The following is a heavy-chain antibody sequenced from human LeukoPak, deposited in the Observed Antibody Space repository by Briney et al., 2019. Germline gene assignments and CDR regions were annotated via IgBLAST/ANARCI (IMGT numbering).Heavy chain of an antibody. J-gene: IGHJ4*02. CDR3: ARGGYSFDY. CDR1: GFSLSGYW. V-gene: IGHV3-7*01. Sequence: GGSLRLSCAASGFSLSGYWMSWVRPAPGKGLEWVARLHSDGSEKYYVDSVKGRFTISRDNAKNSLYLQMNSLRVEDTAVYYCARGGYSFDYLGQGTLVTVSS. D-gene: IGHD5-12*01. CDR2: LHSDGSEK.